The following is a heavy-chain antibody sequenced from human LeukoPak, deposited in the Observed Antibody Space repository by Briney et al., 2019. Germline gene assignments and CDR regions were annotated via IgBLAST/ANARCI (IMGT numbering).Heavy chain of an antibody. CDR3: AGRAGAYSHPYDY. Sequence: GGSLRLSCTVSGFTVSSNSMSWVRQAPGKGLEWVSFIYSDNTHYPDSVKGRFTISRDNSKNTLYLQMNSLRAEDTAVYYCAGRAGAYSHPYDYWGQGTLVTVSS. D-gene: IGHD4/OR15-4a*01. V-gene: IGHV3-53*01. CDR2: IYSDNT. CDR1: GFTVSSNS. J-gene: IGHJ4*02.